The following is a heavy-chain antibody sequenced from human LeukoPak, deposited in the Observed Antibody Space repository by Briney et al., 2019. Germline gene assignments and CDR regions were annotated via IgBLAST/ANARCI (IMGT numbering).Heavy chain of an antibody. CDR3: ARGSIAANWFDP. Sequence: SSVKVSCKASGYTFTSYDINWVRQATGQGLEWMGWMNPNSGNTGYAQKFQGRVTMTRNTSISTAYMELSSLRSEDTAVYYCARGSIAANWFDPWGQGTLDTVSS. V-gene: IGHV1-8*01. D-gene: IGHD6-6*01. J-gene: IGHJ5*02. CDR1: GYTFTSYD. CDR2: MNPNSGNT.